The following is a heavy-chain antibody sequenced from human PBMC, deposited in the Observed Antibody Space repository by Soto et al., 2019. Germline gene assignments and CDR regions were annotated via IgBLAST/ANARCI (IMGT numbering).Heavy chain of an antibody. CDR1: GDAISGDH. D-gene: IGHD3-9*01. CDR2: IHNSGST. V-gene: IGHV4-4*08. Sequence: SETLSLTCTVSGDAISGDHWNWIRQPPGKGVEWIGYIHNSGSTYYNPSLKSRVTISVDTSKNHFSLKLSSVTAADTAVYYCARRVLTGYSFLWFDPWGQGTLVTVSS. J-gene: IGHJ5*02. CDR3: ARRVLTGYSFLWFDP.